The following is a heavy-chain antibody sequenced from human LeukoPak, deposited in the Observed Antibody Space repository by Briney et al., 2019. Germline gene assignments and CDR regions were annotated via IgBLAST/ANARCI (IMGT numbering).Heavy chain of an antibody. D-gene: IGHD6-13*01. Sequence: SQTLSLTCAISGDSVSSNSATWNWIRQSPSRGLEWLGRTYYRSKYFYDYALSVKSRITINPDTSRNQFSLQLKSVTPEDTATYYCARARYSSRSHFDYWGQGILVTVSS. CDR2: TYYRSKYFY. CDR3: ARARYSSRSHFDY. CDR1: GDSVSSNSAT. V-gene: IGHV6-1*01. J-gene: IGHJ4*02.